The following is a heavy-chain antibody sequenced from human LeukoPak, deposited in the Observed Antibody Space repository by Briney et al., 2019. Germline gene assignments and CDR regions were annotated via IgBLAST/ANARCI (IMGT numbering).Heavy chain of an antibody. V-gene: IGHV4-39*07. CDR1: SGSISNIGYY. CDR3: ARDLGSGGNYYGKYYFDY. D-gene: IGHD1-26*01. Sequence: SETLSLTCTVSSGSISNIGYYWGWIRQPPGKGLEWIGSIYYSGSTYSNPSLKSRVTISVDTSKNQFSLLLSSVTAADTAVYYCARDLGSGGNYYGKYYFDYWGQGTLVTVSS. J-gene: IGHJ4*02. CDR2: IYYSGST.